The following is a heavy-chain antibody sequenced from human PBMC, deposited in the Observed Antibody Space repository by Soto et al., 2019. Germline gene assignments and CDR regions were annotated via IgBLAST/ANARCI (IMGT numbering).Heavy chain of an antibody. V-gene: IGHV4-59*01. CDR1: GGSISSYY. Sequence: QVQLQESGPGLVKPSETLSLTCTVSGGSISSYYWSWIRQPPGKGLEWIGYIYYSGTTNYNPSLKIRVTISPATSKNQFSLKLSSVTAADTAVYYFARDHGYRGWFDPWGQGTLVTVSS. CDR3: ARDHGYRGWFDP. D-gene: IGHD2-15*01. CDR2: IYYSGTT. J-gene: IGHJ5*02.